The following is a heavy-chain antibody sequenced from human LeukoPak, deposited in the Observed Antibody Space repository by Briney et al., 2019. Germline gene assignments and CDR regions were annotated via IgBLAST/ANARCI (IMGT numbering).Heavy chain of an antibody. CDR1: RFTFDDYA. CDR2: ISWDGDST. CDR3: AKDMTDGSGSHPPDYMDV. Sequence: PGGSLRLSCAASRFTFDDYAMHWVRQAPGKGLEWVSLISWDGDSTYYADSVKGRFTISRDNSKDSLYLQMNSLRTEDTALYYCAKDMTDGSGSHPPDYMDVWGKGTTVTVSS. J-gene: IGHJ6*03. V-gene: IGHV3-43D*03. D-gene: IGHD3-10*01.